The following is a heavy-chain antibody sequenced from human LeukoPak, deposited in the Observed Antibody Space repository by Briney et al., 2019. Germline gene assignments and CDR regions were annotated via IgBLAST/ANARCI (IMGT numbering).Heavy chain of an antibody. V-gene: IGHV4-59*01. J-gene: IGHJ4*02. CDR3: ARIPGDRPDD. CDR2: MYSGGRT. Sequence: TSETLSLTCTVSGGSMGIYWTWIRQPPGKGLEWIGYMYSGGRTNYNPSLKSRATISIGTSKKQFSLNLKSVTAADTAVYYCARIPGDRPDDWGQGTLVTVSS. CDR1: GGSMGIY. D-gene: IGHD7-27*01.